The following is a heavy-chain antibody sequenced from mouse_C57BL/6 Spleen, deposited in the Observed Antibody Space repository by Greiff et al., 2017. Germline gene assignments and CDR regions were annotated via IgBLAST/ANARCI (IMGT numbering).Heavy chain of an antibody. CDR3: ARKDSYAMDY. Sequence: VQLQQSGAELVRPGASVKLSCKASGYTFTDLPINWVKQRPGQGLEWIASIYPGSGNTNYNEKFKGKATLTAEKSSSTAYMQLSSLTSEDSAVYFCARKDSYAMDYGGQGTTGTVSS. V-gene: IGHV1-76*01. J-gene: IGHJ4*01. CDR1: GYTFTDLP. CDR2: IYPGSGNT.